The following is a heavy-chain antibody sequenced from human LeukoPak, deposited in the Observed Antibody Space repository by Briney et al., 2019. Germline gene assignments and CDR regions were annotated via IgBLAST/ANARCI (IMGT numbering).Heavy chain of an antibody. V-gene: IGHV1-8*01. J-gene: IGHJ4*02. CDR3: ARWSGYYSRFDY. CDR1: GYTFTSYD. D-gene: IGHD3-3*01. Sequence: DSVKVSCKASGYTFTSYDINWVRQATGQGLEWMGWMNPNSGNTGYAQKFQGRVTMTRNTSISTAYMELSSLRSEDTAMYYCARWSGYYSRFDYWGQGTLVTVSS. CDR2: MNPNSGNT.